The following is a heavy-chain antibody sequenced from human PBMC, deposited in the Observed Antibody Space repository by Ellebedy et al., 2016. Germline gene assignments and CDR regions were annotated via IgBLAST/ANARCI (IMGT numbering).Heavy chain of an antibody. CDR3: ARLLSEWYYYDSSGYPPEDY. CDR1: GFTFSSYW. Sequence: GESLKISCAASGFTFSSYWMHWVRQAPGKGLVWVSRINSDGSSTSYADSVKGRFTISRDNAKNTLYLQMNSLRAEDTAVYYCARLLSEWYYYDSSGYPPEDYWGQGTLVTVSS. J-gene: IGHJ4*02. V-gene: IGHV3-74*01. D-gene: IGHD3-22*01. CDR2: INSDGSST.